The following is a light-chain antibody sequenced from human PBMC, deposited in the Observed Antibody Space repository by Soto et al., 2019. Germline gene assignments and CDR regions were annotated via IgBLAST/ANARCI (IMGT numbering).Light chain of an antibody. J-gene: IGKJ1*01. V-gene: IGKV3-20*01. CDR2: GAS. CDR1: QSVSSSY. Sequence: EIVLTQSPGTLSLSPGEGATLSCRASQSVSSSYLAWYQQRPGQAPRLLIYGASSRATGIPDRFSGSGSGTDFTLTISRLEPEDFAVYHFQQYGSSPWTFGQGTKVEIK. CDR3: QQYGSSPWT.